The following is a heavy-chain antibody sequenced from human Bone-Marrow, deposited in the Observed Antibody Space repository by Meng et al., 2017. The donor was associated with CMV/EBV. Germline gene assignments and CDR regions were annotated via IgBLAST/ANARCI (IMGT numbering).Heavy chain of an antibody. V-gene: IGHV3-11*01. Sequence: GESLKISCAASGFTFSDYYMSWIRQAPGKGLEWVSYISSSGSTIYYADSVKGRFTISRDNSKNTLYLQMNSLRAEDTAVYYCARYCSSTSCFNDAFDIWGQGTMVTVSS. CDR2: ISSSGSTI. CDR1: GFTFSDYY. J-gene: IGHJ3*02. D-gene: IGHD2-2*01. CDR3: ARYCSSTSCFNDAFDI.